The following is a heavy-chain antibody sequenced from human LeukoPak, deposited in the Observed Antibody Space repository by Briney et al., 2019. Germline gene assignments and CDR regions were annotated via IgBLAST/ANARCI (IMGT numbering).Heavy chain of an antibody. J-gene: IGHJ4*02. CDR3: ATVAMLSTAFYFDH. Sequence: ASVKVSRKASGYTFIRYHMHWVRQAPGKALECMGRVDPEDGRTIYAETFRDRVTITADRSTDTVYLEVTRLNSDDTAVYFCATVAMLSTAFYFDHWGQGTLVTVSS. V-gene: IGHV1-69-2*01. CDR2: VDPEDGRT. D-gene: IGHD3-3*02. CDR1: GYTFIRYH.